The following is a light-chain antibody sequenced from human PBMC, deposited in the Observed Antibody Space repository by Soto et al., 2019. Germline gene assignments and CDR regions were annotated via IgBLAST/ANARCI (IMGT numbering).Light chain of an antibody. J-gene: IGLJ2*01. CDR2: KKN. V-gene: IGLV1-47*01. CDR3: AAWDDILIGVV. Sequence: QSVLTQPPSASGTPGQTVIISCSGSRSNIGSNYGYWFQQFPGTAPKVLIYKKNERPSRLSDRFSGSKSGISASLPISRLRSDDEADYFCAAWDDILIGVVFGGEINLTDL. CDR1: RSNIGSNY.